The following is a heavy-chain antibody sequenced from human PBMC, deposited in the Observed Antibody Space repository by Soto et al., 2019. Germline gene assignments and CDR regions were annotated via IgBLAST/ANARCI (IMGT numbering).Heavy chain of an antibody. J-gene: IGHJ4*02. CDR1: GGSISGYY. D-gene: IGHD6-19*01. V-gene: IGHV4-4*07. Sequence: QVQLQESGPGLVKPSETLSLTCNVSGGSISGYYWSWIRQPAGKGLEWIGRIYSSGSTAYSPSLRSRLTMSVDTSKNQFSLKVTSVTAADTAVCYCVRVGAVATNGGYFDYWGQGTLVTVSA. CDR2: IYSSGST. CDR3: VRVGAVATNGGYFDY.